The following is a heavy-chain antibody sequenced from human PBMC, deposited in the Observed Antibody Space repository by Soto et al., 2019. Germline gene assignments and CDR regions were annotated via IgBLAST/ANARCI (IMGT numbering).Heavy chain of an antibody. D-gene: IGHD1-7*01. J-gene: IGHJ5*02. CDR1: GDSVSSNSAA. CDR2: TYYRSKWYN. V-gene: IGHV6-1*01. Sequence: QTLSLTCAISGDSVSSNSAAWNWIRQSPSRGLEWLGRTYYRSKWYNDYAVSVKSRITINPDTSKNQFSLQLNSVTPEDTAVYYCARVRMNWNYVENWFDPWGQGTLVTVSS. CDR3: ARVRMNWNYVENWFDP.